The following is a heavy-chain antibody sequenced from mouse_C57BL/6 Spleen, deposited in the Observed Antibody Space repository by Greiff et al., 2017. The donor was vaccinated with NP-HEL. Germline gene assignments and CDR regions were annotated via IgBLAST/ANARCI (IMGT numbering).Heavy chain of an antibody. CDR2: ISSGSSTI. J-gene: IGHJ4*01. V-gene: IGHV5-17*01. CDR1: GFTFSDYG. Sequence: EVKVVESGGGLVKPGGSLKLSCAASGFTFSDYGMHWVRQAPEKGLEWVAYISSGSSTIYYADTVKGRFTISRDNAKNTLFLQMTSLRSEDTAMYYCAKAYYRRYAMDYWGQGTSVTVSS. D-gene: IGHD2-14*01. CDR3: AKAYYRRYAMDY.